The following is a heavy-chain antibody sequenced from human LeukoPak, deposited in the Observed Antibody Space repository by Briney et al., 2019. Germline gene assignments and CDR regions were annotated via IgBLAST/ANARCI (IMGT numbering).Heavy chain of an antibody. Sequence: GGSLRLSCTGSGFTFSDYAMTWIRQAPGKGLEWVSYISSSSSYTNHADSVKGRFTISRDNAKNSLYLQMNSLRVEDTAVYYCARDQGGGWYFDVWGRGTLVTVSS. V-gene: IGHV3-11*05. D-gene: IGHD1-26*01. J-gene: IGHJ2*01. CDR1: GFTFSDYA. CDR2: ISSSSSYT. CDR3: ARDQGGGWYFDV.